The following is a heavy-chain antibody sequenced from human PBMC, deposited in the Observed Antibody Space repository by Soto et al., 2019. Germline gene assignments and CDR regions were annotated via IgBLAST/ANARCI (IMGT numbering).Heavy chain of an antibody. D-gene: IGHD1-26*01. Sequence: VQLLESGGGLVQPGGSLRLSCAASGFTFSSYGMHWVRQAPGKGLEWVAVISYDGSNKYYADSVKGRFTISRDNSKNTLYLQMNSLRAEDTAVYYCAKDMGSGSYPNWFDPWGQGTLVTVSS. CDR3: AKDMGSGSYPNWFDP. CDR2: ISYDGSNK. J-gene: IGHJ5*02. CDR1: GFTFSSYG. V-gene: IGHV3-30*18.